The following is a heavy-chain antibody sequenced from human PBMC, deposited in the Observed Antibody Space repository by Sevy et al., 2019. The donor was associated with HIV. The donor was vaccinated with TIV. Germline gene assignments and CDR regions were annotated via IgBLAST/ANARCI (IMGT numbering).Heavy chain of an antibody. D-gene: IGHD1-26*01. CDR1: GYTFTSYG. J-gene: IGHJ4*02. CDR3: ARPKGLYSGSYLPLDY. V-gene: IGHV1-18*01. Sequence: ASVKVSCKASGYTFTSYGISWVRQAPGQGLEWMGWISAYNGNTNYAQKLQGRVTMTTDTSTSTAYMELRSLGSDDTAVYYCARPKGLYSGSYLPLDYWGQGTLVTVSS. CDR2: ISAYNGNT.